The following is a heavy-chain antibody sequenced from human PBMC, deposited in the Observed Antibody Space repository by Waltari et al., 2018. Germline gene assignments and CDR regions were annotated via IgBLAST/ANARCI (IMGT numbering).Heavy chain of an antibody. J-gene: IGHJ6*02. V-gene: IGHV4-39*07. Sequence: QLQLQESGPGLVKPSETLSLTCTVSGGSISSSSYYWGWHRQPPGKGLEWIGSIYYSGSTYDNPSLKSRVTISVDTSKNQFSLKLSSVTAADTAVYYCARAASAAAGTRGMDVWGQGTTVTVSS. D-gene: IGHD6-13*01. CDR1: GGSISSSSYY. CDR3: ARAASAAAGTRGMDV. CDR2: IYYSGST.